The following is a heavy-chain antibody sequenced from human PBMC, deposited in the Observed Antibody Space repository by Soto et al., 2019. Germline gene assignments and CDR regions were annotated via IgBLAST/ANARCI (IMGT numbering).Heavy chain of an antibody. J-gene: IGHJ4*02. CDR2: INPNSGGT. CDR1: GYTFTGYY. D-gene: IGHD3-22*01. CDR3: ARVNYYDSSDPYYFDY. V-gene: IGHV1-2*04. Sequence: ASVKVSCKASGYTFTGYYMHWVRQAPGQGLEWMGWINPNSGGTNYAQKFQGWVTMTRDTSISTAYMELSRLRSDDTAVYYCARVNYYDSSDPYYFDYWGQGTLVTVSS.